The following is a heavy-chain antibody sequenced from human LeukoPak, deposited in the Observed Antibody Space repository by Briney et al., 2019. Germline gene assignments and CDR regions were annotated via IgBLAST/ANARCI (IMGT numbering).Heavy chain of an antibody. CDR1: GGTFSSYA. V-gene: IGHV1-69*13. CDR3: ARLRGEGIVVVPAALYGSGSSPTYYMDV. CDR2: IIPIFGTA. D-gene: IGHD2-2*01. Sequence: SVKVSCKASGGTFSSYAISWVRQAPGQGLEWMGGIIPIFGTANYAQKFQGRVTITADESTSTAYMELSSLRSEDTAVYYCARLRGEGIVVVPAALYGSGSSPTYYMDVWGKGTTVTVSS. J-gene: IGHJ6*03.